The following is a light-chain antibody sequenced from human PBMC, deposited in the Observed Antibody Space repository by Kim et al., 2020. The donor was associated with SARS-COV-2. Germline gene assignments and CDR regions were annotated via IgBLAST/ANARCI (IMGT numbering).Light chain of an antibody. CDR3: GTWDSSRVVL. J-gene: IGLJ2*01. V-gene: IGLV1-51*01. CDR2: GND. CDR1: SFNIGRNY. Sequence: PGQKVTISCSGSSFNIGRNYVSWYQQLPGAAPKLLIYGNDKRPSGIPDRFSGSKSDTSATLGITGHQTGDEANYYCGTWDSSRVVLFGGGTQLTVL.